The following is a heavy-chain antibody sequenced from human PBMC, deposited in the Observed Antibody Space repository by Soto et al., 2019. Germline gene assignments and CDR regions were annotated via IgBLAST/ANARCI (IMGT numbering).Heavy chain of an antibody. Sequence: GESLKISCKGSGYSFTSYWIGWVRQMPGKGLEWMGIIYPGDSDTRYSPSFQGQVTISADKSISTAYLQWSSLKASDTAMYYCASGYCSGGSCLNWDYYYHYGMDVCGQGTTVTVSS. J-gene: IGHJ6*02. CDR3: ASGYCSGGSCLNWDYYYHYGMDV. D-gene: IGHD2-15*01. CDR1: GYSFTSYW. CDR2: IYPGDSDT. V-gene: IGHV5-51*01.